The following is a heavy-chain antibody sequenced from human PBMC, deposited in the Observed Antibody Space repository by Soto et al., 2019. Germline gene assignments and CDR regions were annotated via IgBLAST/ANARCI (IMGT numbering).Heavy chain of an antibody. CDR1: VYTLIINY. J-gene: IGHJ4*02. D-gene: IGHD3-3*01. Sequence: ASVGALGEASVYTLIINYMVWVRQAPGQGVEGMGIINTSGGGTDYGHKFQGRLTMTRDTPTTKVYMELSSLRSEDTAVYYWAILEITGYWGQGTQDKVYS. CDR2: INTSGGGT. CDR3: AILEITGY. V-gene: IGHV1-46*01.